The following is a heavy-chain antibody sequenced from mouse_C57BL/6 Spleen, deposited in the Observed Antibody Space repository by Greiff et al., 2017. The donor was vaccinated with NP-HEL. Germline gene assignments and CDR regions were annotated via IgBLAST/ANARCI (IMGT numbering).Heavy chain of an antibody. CDR2: IHPNSGST. CDR1: GYTFTSYW. CDR3: ARATDDYDGGFAY. Sequence: QVQLQQPGAELVKPGASVKLSCKASGYTFTSYWMHWVKQRPGQGLEWIGMIHPNSGSTNYNEKFKSKATLTVDKSSSTAYMQLSSLTSEDSAVYYCARATDDYDGGFAYWGQGTLVTVSA. J-gene: IGHJ3*01. V-gene: IGHV1-64*01. D-gene: IGHD2-4*01.